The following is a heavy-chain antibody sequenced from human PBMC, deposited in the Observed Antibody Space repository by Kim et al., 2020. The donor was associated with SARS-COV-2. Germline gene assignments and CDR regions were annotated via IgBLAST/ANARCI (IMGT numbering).Heavy chain of an antibody. CDR3: ARVRMGYSSGWFPDFDY. D-gene: IGHD6-19*01. V-gene: IGHV4-34*01. Sequence: SETLSLTCAVYGGSFSGYYWSWIRQPPGKGLEWIGEINHSGSTNYNPSLKSRVTISVDTSKNQFSLKLSSVTAADTAVYYCARVRMGYSSGWFPDFDYWGQGTLVTVSS. CDR2: INHSGST. CDR1: GGSFSGYY. J-gene: IGHJ4*02.